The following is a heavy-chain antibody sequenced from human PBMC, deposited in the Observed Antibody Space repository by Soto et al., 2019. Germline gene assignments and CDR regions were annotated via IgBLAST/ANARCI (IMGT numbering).Heavy chain of an antibody. CDR3: ATVFDL. CDR2: IETAGRGT. Sequence: EKQLVESGGGLVQPGGSLRLSCAAPGFTLNNHWIHWVRQAPGKGLEWVSRIETAGRGTSYADSVKDRFNISTDNAKNTVDLQMNSLRVEDTAVYYCATVFDLWGQGTLVTVSS. CDR1: GFTLNNHW. J-gene: IGHJ5*02. V-gene: IGHV3-74*01.